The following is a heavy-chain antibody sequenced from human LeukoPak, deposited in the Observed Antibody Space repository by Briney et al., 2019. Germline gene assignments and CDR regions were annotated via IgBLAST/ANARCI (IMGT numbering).Heavy chain of an antibody. V-gene: IGHV3-7*01. D-gene: IGHD3-22*01. CDR2: IKQDGSEK. J-gene: IGHJ6*03. CDR1: GFTFSSYW. Sequence: PGGSLRLSCAASGFTFSSYWMSWVRQAPGKGLEWVANIKQDGSEKYYVDSVKGRFTISRDNAKNSLYLQMNSLRAEDTAVYYCARAGDTMIVVVRELDYYYMDVWGKGTTVTVSS. CDR3: ARAGDTMIVVVRELDYYYMDV.